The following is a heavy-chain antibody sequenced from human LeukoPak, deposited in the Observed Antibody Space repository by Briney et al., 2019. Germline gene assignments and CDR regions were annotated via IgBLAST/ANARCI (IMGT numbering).Heavy chain of an antibody. Sequence: PSEALSLICAVSGYSISSGYYWGWIRQPPGKGLEWIGSIYHSGSTYYNPSLKSRVTISVDTSKNQFSLKLSSVTAADTAVYYCARAARGGTISSYYFEYWGQGTLVTVSS. CDR3: ARAARGGTISSYYFEY. J-gene: IGHJ4*02. V-gene: IGHV4-38-2*01. CDR1: GYSISSGYY. CDR2: IYHSGST. D-gene: IGHD1-1*01.